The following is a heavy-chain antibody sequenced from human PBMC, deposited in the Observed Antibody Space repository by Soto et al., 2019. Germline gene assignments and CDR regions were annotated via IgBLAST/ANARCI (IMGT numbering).Heavy chain of an antibody. CDR2: IYYSGST. CDR1: GGSISSGGYY. V-gene: IGHV4-31*03. Sequence: SETLSLTCTVSGGSISSGGYYWSWIRQHPGKGLEWIGYIYYSGSTYYNPSLKSRVTISVDTSKNQFSLKLSSVTAADTAVYYCARAIVVVAATPRSGNWFDPWGQGTLVTVSS. CDR3: ARAIVVVAATPRSGNWFDP. J-gene: IGHJ5*02. D-gene: IGHD2-15*01.